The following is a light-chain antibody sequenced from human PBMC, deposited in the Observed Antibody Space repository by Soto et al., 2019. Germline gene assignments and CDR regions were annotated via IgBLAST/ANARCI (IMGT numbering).Light chain of an antibody. CDR1: SSDVGGYNY. J-gene: IGLJ1*01. CDR2: EVS. V-gene: IGLV2-8*01. CDR3: SSYAGSNNLV. Sequence: QSVLTQPDSVAGSPGQAVTISSTGTSSDVGGYNYVSWYQQHPGKAPKLMIYEVSERPSGVPDRFSGSKSSKTASLTVSGLQAEDEADYYCSSYAGSNNLVFGTGTKVTVL.